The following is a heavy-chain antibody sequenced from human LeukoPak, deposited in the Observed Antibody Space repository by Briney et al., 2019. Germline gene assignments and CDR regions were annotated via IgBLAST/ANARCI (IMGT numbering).Heavy chain of an antibody. CDR3: ARLGRLDGYVFDY. CDR1: GGSISSSSYY. V-gene: IGHV4-39*01. D-gene: IGHD5-24*01. J-gene: IGHJ4*02. CDR2: IYYSGST. Sequence: SETLSLTCTVSGGSISSSSYYWGWIRQPPGKGLEWTGSIYYSGSTYYNPSLKSRVTISVDTSKNQFSLKLSSVTAADTAVYYCARLGRLDGYVFDYWGQGTLVTVSS.